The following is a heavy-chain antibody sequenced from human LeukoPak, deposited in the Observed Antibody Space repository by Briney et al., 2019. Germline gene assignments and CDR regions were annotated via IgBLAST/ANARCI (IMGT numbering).Heavy chain of an antibody. CDR1: GGTFSSYA. CDR3: ARDIVVIAASIDYYYMDI. D-gene: IGHD2-2*01. CDR2: ITPIFITA. V-gene: IGHV1-69*06. Sequence: SVKVSCKASGGTFSSYAISWVRQAPGQGVEWMGGITPIFITANYAQKYHGKETITADKSTSTDYTYMSSLRSKNTSVYYTARDIVVIAASIDYYYMDIWGKGTTVTVSS. J-gene: IGHJ6*03.